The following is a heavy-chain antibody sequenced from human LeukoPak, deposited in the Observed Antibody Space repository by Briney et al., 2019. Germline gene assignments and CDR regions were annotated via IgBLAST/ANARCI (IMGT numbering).Heavy chain of an antibody. CDR2: ISNSARTI. J-gene: IGHJ6*03. CDR1: GFTFSNFE. Sequence: PGRSLRLSCAASGFTFSNFEMNWVRQAPGKGLEWVSYISNSARTIFYADSVKGRFTISRDNAKKSLYLQMNSLRVEDTAVYYCARVYPTGYFYYMGVWSIGATVTVS. V-gene: IGHV3-48*03. D-gene: IGHD1-1*01. CDR3: ARVYPTGYFYYMGV.